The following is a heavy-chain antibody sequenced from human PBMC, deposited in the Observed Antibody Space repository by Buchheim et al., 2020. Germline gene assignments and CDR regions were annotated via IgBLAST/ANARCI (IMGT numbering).Heavy chain of an antibody. D-gene: IGHD5-18*01. CDR1: GGSFSGYY. CDR3: ARGRQLWSRTMGNNYYGIDV. Sequence: QVQLQQWGAGLLKPSETLSLTCAVYGGSFSGYYWSWIRQPPGKGLEWIGKINHSGSTNSNPSLKSRVTISVDTSKNQFSLKLSSVTAADTAVYYCARGRQLWSRTMGNNYYGIDVWGQGTT. J-gene: IGHJ6*02. CDR2: INHSGST. V-gene: IGHV4-34*01.